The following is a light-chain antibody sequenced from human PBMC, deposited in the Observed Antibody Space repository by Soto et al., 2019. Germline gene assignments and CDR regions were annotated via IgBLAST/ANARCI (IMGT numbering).Light chain of an antibody. J-gene: IGKJ2*01. V-gene: IGKV1-5*03. CDR2: KAS. CDR3: QQYNGYSAT. Sequence: DTQMTQSPSTLSASVGDRVTITCRASQSINSWLAWYQQKPGKAPKLLIYKASNLESGVPSRFSGSASGTEFTPTISSLQPDYLATYYCQQYNGYSATFGQGTKLEIK. CDR1: QSINSW.